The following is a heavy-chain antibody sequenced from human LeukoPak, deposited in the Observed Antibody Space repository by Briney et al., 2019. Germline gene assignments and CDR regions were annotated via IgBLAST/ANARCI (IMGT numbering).Heavy chain of an antibody. D-gene: IGHD5-18*01. CDR1: GFMFSSSW. V-gene: IGHV3-7*01. J-gene: IGHJ4*02. Sequence: PGGSLRLSCAASGFMFSSSWMAWVRQAPGKGLEWVANIKEDGSEKNYVDSMKGRSTISRDNATNSVYLKLNSLRAEVTAVYYSARVAAYGYDRFDYWGQGTQVTVSS. CDR3: ARVAAYGYDRFDY. CDR2: IKEDGSEK.